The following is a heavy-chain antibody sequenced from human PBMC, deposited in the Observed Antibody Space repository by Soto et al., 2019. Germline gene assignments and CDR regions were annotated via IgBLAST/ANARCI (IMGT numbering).Heavy chain of an antibody. CDR3: AREGGGYRFDY. CDR2: IFYSGHL. V-gene: IGHV4-59*01. J-gene: IGHJ4*02. D-gene: IGHD1-26*01. CDR1: GASFGTYY. Sequence: QVQLQESGPGLVKPSETLSLTCAVSGASFGTYYWSWIRQPPGKGLEWIGYIFYSGHLKYNPSLERRLTMSVDPSNNTISLRRTSVTAADTAVYYCAREGGGYRFDYWGQGTLVTVSS.